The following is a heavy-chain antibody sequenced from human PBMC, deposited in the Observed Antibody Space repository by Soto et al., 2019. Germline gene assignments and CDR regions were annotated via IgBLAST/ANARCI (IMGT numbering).Heavy chain of an antibody. CDR1: GGSISKCRYY. D-gene: IGHD5-18*01. V-gene: IGHV4-39*01. CDR2: IYYSGST. CDR3: ARLVETAMFS. Sequence: SESRSLTYIPYGGSISKCRYYWGWIRQPPGKGLEWIGSIYYSGSTYYNPSLKSRVTISIDTSKNQFSLKLSSVTAADTAVYYCARLVETAMFSWGQGTLVTVS. J-gene: IGHJ5*02.